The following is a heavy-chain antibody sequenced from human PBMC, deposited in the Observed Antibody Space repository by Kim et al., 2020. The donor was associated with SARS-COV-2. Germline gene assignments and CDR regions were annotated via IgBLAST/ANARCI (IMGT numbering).Heavy chain of an antibody. J-gene: IGHJ5*02. Sequence: SVKVSCKASGGTFSSYAISWVRQAPGQGLEWMGRIIPILGIANYAQKFQGRVTITADKSTSTAYMELSSLRSEDTAVYYCARENPYSSGWYGGFDPWGQGTLVTVSS. D-gene: IGHD6-19*01. V-gene: IGHV1-69*04. CDR3: ARENPYSSGWYGGFDP. CDR2: IIPILGIA. CDR1: GGTFSSYA.